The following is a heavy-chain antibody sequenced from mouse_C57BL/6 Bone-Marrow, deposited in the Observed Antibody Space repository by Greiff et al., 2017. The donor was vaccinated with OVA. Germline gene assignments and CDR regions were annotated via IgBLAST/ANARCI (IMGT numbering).Heavy chain of an antibody. V-gene: IGHV14-4*01. CDR1: GFNIKDDY. D-gene: IGHD2-2*01. Sequence: VQLQQSGAELVRPGASVKLSCTASGFNIKDDYMHWVKQRPEQGLEWIGWIDPGNGDTEYASKFQGKATITADTSSNTAYLQLSSLTSEDTAVYYCTTPSPLWLRGGYYFDYWGQGTTLTVSS. CDR3: TTPSPLWLRGGYYFDY. CDR2: IDPGNGDT. J-gene: IGHJ2*01.